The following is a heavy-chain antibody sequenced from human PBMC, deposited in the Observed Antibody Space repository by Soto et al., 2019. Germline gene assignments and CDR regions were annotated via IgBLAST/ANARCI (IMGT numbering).Heavy chain of an antibody. CDR2: ISGFNGQT. CDR1: GNTFASHG. D-gene: IGHD3-10*01. V-gene: IGHV1-18*01. Sequence: ASVKVSCKASGNTFASHGFSWVRQAPGQGLEWMGWISGFNGQTNYALKFQGRVTLTTDTSTSTAYMELRSLRSDDTAVYFCARVDPRGVAVVRDYWGQGTLITVSS. CDR3: ARVDPRGVAVVRDY. J-gene: IGHJ4*02.